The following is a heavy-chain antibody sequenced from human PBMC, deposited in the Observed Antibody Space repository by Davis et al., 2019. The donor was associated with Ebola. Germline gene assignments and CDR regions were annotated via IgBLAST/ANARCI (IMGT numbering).Heavy chain of an antibody. V-gene: IGHV1-18*04. J-gene: IGHJ4*02. Sequence: ASVKVSCKSSGYTFTSYGLVWVRQAPGLGLEWMGWISGFNTNTNFAQKFQGRVTVSKDTCTNTVFMDLRSLTYYDTAIYYCARAPNYDVLTGTSSYYFDYWGQGTLVTVSS. CDR2: ISGFNTNT. CDR1: GYTFTSYG. CDR3: ARAPNYDVLTGTSSYYFDY. D-gene: IGHD3-9*01.